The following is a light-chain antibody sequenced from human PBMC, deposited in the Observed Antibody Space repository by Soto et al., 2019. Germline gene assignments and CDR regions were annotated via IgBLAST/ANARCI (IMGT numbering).Light chain of an antibody. CDR2: GTS. Sequence: EIVLTQSPGTLSLSPGERATLSCRASQSVTSNYLGWYQQKPGQPPRLLIYGTSKRATGIPDRFSGGGSGTDFTLTISRLEPEDFAVYYCQQYGSSPPITFGQGTLLEVK. CDR1: QSVTSNY. J-gene: IGKJ5*01. CDR3: QQYGSSPPIT. V-gene: IGKV3-20*01.